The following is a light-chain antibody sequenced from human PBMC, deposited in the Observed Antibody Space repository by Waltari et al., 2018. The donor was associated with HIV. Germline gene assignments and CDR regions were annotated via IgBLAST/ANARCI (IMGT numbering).Light chain of an antibody. CDR2: GAP. V-gene: IGKV3-15*01. CDR1: QSVNSH. Sequence: EVVMTQAPATLSVSPGEKATLSCRASQSVNSHLAWYQHKPGQATRLLIYGAPTRATGVPAMFSGSGSGTEFTLTISSLQSEDFAVYYCQQYNHWPPYTFGQGTKLEIK. CDR3: QQYNHWPPYT. J-gene: IGKJ2*01.